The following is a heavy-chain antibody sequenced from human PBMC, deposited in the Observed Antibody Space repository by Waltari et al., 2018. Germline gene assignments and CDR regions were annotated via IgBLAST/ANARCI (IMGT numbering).Heavy chain of an antibody. V-gene: IGHV1-8*03. CDR1: GYTFTSYD. J-gene: IGHJ5*02. CDR3: ARGAAAAGIYWFDP. Sequence: QVELVQSGAEVKKPGASVKVSCKDSGYTFTSYDINWVRQATGQGLEWMGWMNPNSGNTGYAQKFQGRVTITRNTSISTAYMELSSLRSEDTAVYYCARGAAAAGIYWFDPWGQGTLVTVSS. CDR2: MNPNSGNT. D-gene: IGHD6-13*01.